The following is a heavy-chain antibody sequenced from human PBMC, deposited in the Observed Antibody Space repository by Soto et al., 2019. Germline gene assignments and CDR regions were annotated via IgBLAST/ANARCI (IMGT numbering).Heavy chain of an antibody. CDR2: IYYSGST. V-gene: IGHV4-61*08. Sequence: QVQLQESGPGLVKPSETLSLTCTVSGGSVSSGGYYWSWIRQPPGKGLEWIGYIYYSGSTNYNPSFKSPVTISVDTSKNQVSLKLSSVTAADTAVYYCAGEASTVTTRLLYYWGQGTLVTVSS. J-gene: IGHJ4*02. CDR3: AGEASTVTTRLLYY. D-gene: IGHD4-17*01. CDR1: GGSVSSGGYY.